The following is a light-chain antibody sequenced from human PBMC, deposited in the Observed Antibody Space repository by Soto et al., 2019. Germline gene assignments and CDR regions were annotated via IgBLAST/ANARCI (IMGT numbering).Light chain of an antibody. CDR3: NSYPGSTSLPSV. Sequence: QSVLTQPASVSGSPGQSITISCTGTTNDVGGYNYVSWYQQHPGKAPKLLIFEVSSRPSGVSNRFSGSKSGNTASLTISALRAEDEADYFCNSYPGSTSLPSVFGTGTNLTVL. J-gene: IGLJ1*01. CDR2: EVS. CDR1: TNDVGGYNY. V-gene: IGLV2-14*01.